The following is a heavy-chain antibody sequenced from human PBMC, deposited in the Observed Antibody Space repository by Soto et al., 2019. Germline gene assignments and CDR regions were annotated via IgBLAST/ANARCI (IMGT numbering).Heavy chain of an antibody. CDR1: GFTFSTYA. CDR3: AKGSRGHCTGVTCYPFDY. CDR2: ITGGGTDT. J-gene: IGHJ4*02. Sequence: GGSLRLSCAASGFTFSTYAMNWVRQAPGKRLEWVSSITGGGTDTYYADSVKGRFTISRDNSKNTLYLQMSSLRAEDTAVYYCAKGSRGHCTGVTCYPFDYWGQGNLVTVSS. D-gene: IGHD2-8*02. V-gene: IGHV3-23*01.